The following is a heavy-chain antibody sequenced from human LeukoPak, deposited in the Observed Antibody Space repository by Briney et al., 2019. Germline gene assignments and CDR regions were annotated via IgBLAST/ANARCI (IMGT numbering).Heavy chain of an antibody. V-gene: IGHV1-69*13. D-gene: IGHD1-1*01. Sequence: ASVKVSCKASGGTFSSYAISWVRQAPGQGLEWTGGIIPIFGTANYAQKFQGRVTITADESTSTAYMELSSLRSEDTAVYYCARETRYRNFDYWGQGTLVTVSS. CDR1: GGTFSSYA. CDR3: ARETRYRNFDY. J-gene: IGHJ4*02. CDR2: IIPIFGTA.